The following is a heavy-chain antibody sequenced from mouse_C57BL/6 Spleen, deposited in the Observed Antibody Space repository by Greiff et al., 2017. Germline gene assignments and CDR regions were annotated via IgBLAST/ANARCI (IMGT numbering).Heavy chain of an antibody. J-gene: IGHJ2*01. V-gene: IGHV5-4*01. CDR1: GFTFSSYA. Sequence: DVKLVESGGGLVKPGGSLKLSCAASGFTFSSYAMSWVRQTPEKRLEWVATISDGGSYTYYPDNVKGRFTISRDNAKNNLYLQMSHLKSEDTAMYYCARDGNWSFDYWGQGTTLTVSS. CDR3: ARDGNWSFDY. D-gene: IGHD4-1*01. CDR2: ISDGGSYT.